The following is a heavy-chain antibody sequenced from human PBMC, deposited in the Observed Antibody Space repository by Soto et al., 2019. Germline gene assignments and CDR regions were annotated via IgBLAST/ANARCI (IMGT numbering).Heavy chain of an antibody. D-gene: IGHD2-8*02. CDR1: GGSLSGYY. Sequence: SETLSLTCAVYGGSLSGYYWYWVRQPPGTGLEWIGEINHSGSTNYNPSLKSRVTISVDTSKNQFSLKLTSVTAADTAVYYCARDKITGLFDYWGQGTLVTVPS. CDR3: ARDKITGLFDY. V-gene: IGHV4-34*01. CDR2: INHSGST. J-gene: IGHJ4*02.